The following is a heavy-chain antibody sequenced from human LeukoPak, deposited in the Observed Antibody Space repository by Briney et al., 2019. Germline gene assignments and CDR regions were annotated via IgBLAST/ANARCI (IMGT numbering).Heavy chain of an antibody. CDR2: ISGNGDIT. CDR3: AKDLRGTLSSRGPFEY. CDR1: GFTFSSYA. J-gene: IGHJ4*02. Sequence: GGSLRLSCAASGFTFSSYAMSWVRQAPEKGLEWVSDISGNGDITYYADTVKGRFSGSRDNSKNTLYLQLNSLRAEDTAVYYCAKDLRGTLSSRGPFEYWGQGTLVTVSS. V-gene: IGHV3-23*01. D-gene: IGHD1-1*01.